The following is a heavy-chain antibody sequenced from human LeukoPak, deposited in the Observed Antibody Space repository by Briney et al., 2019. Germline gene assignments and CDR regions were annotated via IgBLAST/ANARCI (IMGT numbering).Heavy chain of an antibody. CDR3: AKAYYDILTGYYSAFDY. Sequence: GGSLRLSCAASGFTVSSNYMSWVRQAPGKGLEWVSAISGSGGSTYYADSVKGRFTISRDNSKNTLYLQMNSLRAEDTAVYYCAKAYYDILTGYYSAFDYWGQGTLVTVSS. J-gene: IGHJ4*02. D-gene: IGHD3-9*01. CDR1: GFTVSSNY. CDR2: ISGSGGST. V-gene: IGHV3-23*01.